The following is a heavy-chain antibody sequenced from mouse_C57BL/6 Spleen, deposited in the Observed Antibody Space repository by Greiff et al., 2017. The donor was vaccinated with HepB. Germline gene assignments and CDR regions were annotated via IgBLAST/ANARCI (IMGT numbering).Heavy chain of an antibody. Sequence: EVHLVESGGGLVQPGGSMKLSCVASGFTFSNYWMNWVRQSPEKGLEWVAQIRLKSDNYATHYAESVKGRFTISRDDSKSSCYLQMNNLRAEDTGIYYCTGPYYYGSSYAWFAYWGQGTLVTVSA. CDR3: TGPYYYGSSYAWFAY. CDR2: IRLKSDNYAT. J-gene: IGHJ3*01. CDR1: GFTFSNYW. V-gene: IGHV6-3*01. D-gene: IGHD1-1*01.